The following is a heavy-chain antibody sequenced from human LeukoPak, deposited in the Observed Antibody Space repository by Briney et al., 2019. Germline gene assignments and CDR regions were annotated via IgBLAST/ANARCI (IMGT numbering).Heavy chain of an antibody. J-gene: IGHJ3*02. CDR2: IYAYGSGIT. D-gene: IGHD2/OR15-2a*01. Sequence: MPSETLSLTCTVSGGSISSSSYSWRWIRQPAGKGLEWIGRIYAYGSGITNYNPSLKSRATISVDTSKNQFSLKLSSVTAADTAMYYCARQFSPGAFDIWGQGTMVTVSS. CDR1: GGSISSSSYS. V-gene: IGHV4-61*02. CDR3: ARQFSPGAFDI.